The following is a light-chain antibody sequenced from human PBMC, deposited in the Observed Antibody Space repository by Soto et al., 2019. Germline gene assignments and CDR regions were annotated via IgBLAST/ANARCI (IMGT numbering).Light chain of an antibody. V-gene: IGKV1-5*01. CDR3: QQYHRSSIT. Sequence: DIQMTQSPSTLSASVGDRVTITCRASQSISTRLAWYQQKPGKAPKLLIYDASSLESGVPSRFSGSASGTEFTLTISSLQPDDFATYYCQQYHRSSITFGQGTRLEIK. CDR2: DAS. CDR1: QSISTR. J-gene: IGKJ5*01.